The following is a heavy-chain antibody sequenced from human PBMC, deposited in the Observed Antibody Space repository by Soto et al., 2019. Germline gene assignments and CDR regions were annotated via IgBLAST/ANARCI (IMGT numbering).Heavy chain of an antibody. V-gene: IGHV4-61*08. CDR3: ARDSGITAFDI. CDR1: GGSVSSSGYQ. Sequence: QVQLQESGPGLVKPSEILSLICTVSGGSVSSSGYQWNWIWQPPGKGLEWIGDIYYSGSTIYNPSLKSRVTISVDTSKNQFSLKLSSVTAADTAVYFCARDSGITAFDIWGQGTMVTVSS. CDR2: IYYSGST. J-gene: IGHJ3*02. D-gene: IGHD3-10*01.